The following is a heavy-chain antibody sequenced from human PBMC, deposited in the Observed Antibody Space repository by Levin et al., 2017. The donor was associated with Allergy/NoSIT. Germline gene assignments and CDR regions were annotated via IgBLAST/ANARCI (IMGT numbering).Heavy chain of an antibody. J-gene: IGHJ4*02. CDR1: GFTFSSYW. D-gene: IGHD4-17*01. CDR3: AREGATVTNRGGADY. CDR2: IKQDGSEK. V-gene: IGHV3-7*01. Sequence: QSGGSLRLSCAASGFTFSSYWMSWVRQAPGKGLEWVANIKQDGSEKYYVDSVKGRFTISRDNAKNSLYLQMNSLRAEDTAVYYCAREGATVTNRGGADYWGQGTLVTVSS.